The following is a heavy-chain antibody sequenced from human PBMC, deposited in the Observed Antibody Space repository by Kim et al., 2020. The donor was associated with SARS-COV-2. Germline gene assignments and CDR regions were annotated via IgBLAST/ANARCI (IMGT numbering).Heavy chain of an antibody. J-gene: IGHJ6*02. Sequence: GGSLRLSCAASGFTFDDYAMHWVRQAPGKGLEWVSGISWNSGSIGYADSVKGRFTISRDNAKNSLYLQMNSLRAEDTALYYCASGRLVANPSDYYYYYYGMDVWGQGTTVTVSS. CDR1: GFTFDDYA. CDR2: ISWNSGSI. D-gene: IGHD5-12*01. V-gene: IGHV3-9*01. CDR3: ASGRLVANPSDYYYYYYGMDV.